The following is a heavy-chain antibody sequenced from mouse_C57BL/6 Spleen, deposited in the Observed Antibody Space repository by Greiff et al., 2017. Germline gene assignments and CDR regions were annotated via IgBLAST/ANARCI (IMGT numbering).Heavy chain of an antibody. V-gene: IGHV5-6*01. CDR2: ISSGGSYT. CDR1: GFTFSSYG. J-gene: IGHJ2*01. Sequence: EVHLVESGGDLVKPGGSLKLSCAASGFTFSSYGMSWVRQTPDKRLEWVATISSGGSYTYYPDSVKGRFTNSRDNAKNTLYLQMRSLKSEDTAMYSCAGHRSGRGDFDYWGQGTTLTVSS. CDR3: AGHRSGRGDFDY. D-gene: IGHD1-3*01.